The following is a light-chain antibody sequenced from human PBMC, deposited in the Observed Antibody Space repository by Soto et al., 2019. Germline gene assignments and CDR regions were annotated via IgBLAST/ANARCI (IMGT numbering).Light chain of an antibody. J-gene: IGKJ1*01. CDR1: QSVADNY. CDR2: AAS. CDR3: LQYGRSPRT. V-gene: IGKV3-20*01. Sequence: EIVLTQSPGTLSLSPGERANLSCRVSQSVADNYLAWYQQKPGQATRLIFYAASRRATSIPEMFSGSGSGTDFTLTITRLEPEDFALYYCLQYGRSPRTFGQGTRVEIK.